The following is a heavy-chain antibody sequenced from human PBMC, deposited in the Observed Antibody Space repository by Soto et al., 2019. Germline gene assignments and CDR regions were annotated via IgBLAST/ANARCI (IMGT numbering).Heavy chain of an antibody. CDR2: IYSGGST. D-gene: IGHD6-19*01. Sequence: PGGSLRLSCAASGFTVSSNYMSWVRQAPGKGLEWVSVIYSGGSTYYADSVKGRFTISRDNSKNTLYLQMNSLRAEDTAVYYCARDHITVAGTLGASDAFDIWGQGTMVTVSS. CDR1: GFTVSSNY. CDR3: ARDHITVAGTLGASDAFDI. V-gene: IGHV3-66*01. J-gene: IGHJ3*02.